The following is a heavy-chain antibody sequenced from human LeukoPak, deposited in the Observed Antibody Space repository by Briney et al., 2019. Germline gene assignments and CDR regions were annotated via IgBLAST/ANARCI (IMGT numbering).Heavy chain of an antibody. CDR3: ARACIAAQGFDP. Sequence: SETLSLTCTVSGGSISSSSYYWGWIGQPPGKGLEWIGSIYYSGSTYYNPSLKSRVTISVDTSKNQFSLKLSSVTAADTAVYYCARACIAAQGFDPWGQGTLVTVSS. CDR2: IYYSGST. J-gene: IGHJ5*02. D-gene: IGHD6-6*01. CDR1: GGSISSSSYY. V-gene: IGHV4-39*01.